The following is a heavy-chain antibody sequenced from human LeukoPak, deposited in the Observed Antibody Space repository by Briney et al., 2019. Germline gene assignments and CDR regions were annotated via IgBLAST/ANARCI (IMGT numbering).Heavy chain of an antibody. D-gene: IGHD6-19*01. CDR1: GDSVSSNSAA. CDR3: ASGAVAGLAY. J-gene: IGHJ4*02. CDR2: TYYRSKWYN. Sequence: SQTLSLTCAISGDSVSSNSAAWNWIRQSPSRGLEWLGRTYYRSKWYNDYAISVKSRITINPDTFKNQFSLQLSSVTPEDTAVYYCASGAVAGLAYWGQGTLVSVSS. V-gene: IGHV6-1*01.